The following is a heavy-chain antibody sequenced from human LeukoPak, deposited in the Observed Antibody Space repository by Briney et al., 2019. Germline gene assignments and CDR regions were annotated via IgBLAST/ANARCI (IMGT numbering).Heavy chain of an antibody. J-gene: IGHJ4*02. V-gene: IGHV3-23*01. Sequence: GGSLRLSCAASGFTVSSNYMSWVRQAPGKGLEWVSAISGSGGSTYYADSVKGRFTISRDNSKNTLYLQMNSLRAEDTAVYYCAKVTDSSGYYPTFDYWGQGTLVTVSS. CDR2: ISGSGGST. CDR1: GFTVSSNY. CDR3: AKVTDSSGYYPTFDY. D-gene: IGHD3-22*01.